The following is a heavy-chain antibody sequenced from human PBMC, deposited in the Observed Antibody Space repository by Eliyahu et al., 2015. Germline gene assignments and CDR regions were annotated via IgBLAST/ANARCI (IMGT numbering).Heavy chain of an antibody. CDR1: GFTFXXYA. V-gene: IGHV3-49*05. Sequence: EVQLVESGXGLVKPGRSLXLXXTASGFTFXXYAXSWFRQAXGEGLEWVGFIRSKAYGGTTEYAASVKGRFTISRDDSKSIAYLQMNSLKTDDTAVYYCARDQDSSGRGDWFDPWGQGTLVTVSS. CDR3: ARDQDSSGRGDWFDP. J-gene: IGHJ5*02. D-gene: IGHD6-19*01. CDR2: IRSKAYGGTT.